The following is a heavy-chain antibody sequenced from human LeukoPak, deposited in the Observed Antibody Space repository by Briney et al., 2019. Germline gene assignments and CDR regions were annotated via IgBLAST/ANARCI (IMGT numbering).Heavy chain of an antibody. CDR3: ARGGPPDFWSGYRLTDAFDI. CDR2: ISTSGEST. J-gene: IGHJ3*02. V-gene: IGHV3-23*01. D-gene: IGHD3-3*01. Sequence: PGGTLRLSCAASGFTFSSYGMSWVRQAPGQGLEWVSAISTSGESTYYAGSVKGHFTISRDNSKDTLYLQMGSLRAEDMAVYYCARGGPPDFWSGYRLTDAFDIWGQGTMVTVSS. CDR1: GFTFSSYG.